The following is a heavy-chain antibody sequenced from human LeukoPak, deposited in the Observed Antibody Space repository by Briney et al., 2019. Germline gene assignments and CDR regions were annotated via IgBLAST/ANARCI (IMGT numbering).Heavy chain of an antibody. CDR1: GFSFSSYT. D-gene: IGHD6-25*01. V-gene: IGHV3-23*01. CDR2: ISGSGGST. J-gene: IGHJ4*02. Sequence: GGSLRLSCAASGFSFSSYTMSWVRQAPGKGLEWVSSISGSGGSTYNADSEKGRFTISRDNSKTTLYLQMNSLRAEDTAVYYCAKRAAYYFDYWGQGTLVTVSS. CDR3: AKRAAYYFDY.